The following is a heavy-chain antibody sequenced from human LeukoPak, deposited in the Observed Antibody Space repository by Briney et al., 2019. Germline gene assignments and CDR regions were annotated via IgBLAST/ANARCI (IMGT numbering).Heavy chain of an antibody. CDR1: GFRFRDSA. D-gene: IGHD2-2*01. CDR2: IWHDGTYK. J-gene: IGHJ6*04. CDR3: ARAYCSSTRCWGYYYGMDV. Sequence: GGSLRLSCAASGFRFRDSAMHWVRQAPGKGLEWVSVIWHDGTYKYYVDPVKGRFTISRDDSKNTLYLQMNSLRAEDTAVYYCARAYCSSTRCWGYYYGMDVWGEGTTVTVSS. V-gene: IGHV3-33*01.